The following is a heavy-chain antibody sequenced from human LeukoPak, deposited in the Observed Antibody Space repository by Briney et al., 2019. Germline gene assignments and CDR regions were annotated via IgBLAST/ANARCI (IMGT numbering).Heavy chain of an antibody. Sequence: SETLSLTCTVSGGSISSSSYYWGWIRQPPGKGLEWIGHIYYSGATYYNPSLKSRVTISVDTSKNQFSLKLNFVTAADTAVYYCARLVEYGSSSFDSWGQGTLVTVSS. V-gene: IGHV4-39*01. CDR1: GGSISSSSYY. J-gene: IGHJ4*02. CDR2: IYYSGAT. D-gene: IGHD6-6*01. CDR3: ARLVEYGSSSFDS.